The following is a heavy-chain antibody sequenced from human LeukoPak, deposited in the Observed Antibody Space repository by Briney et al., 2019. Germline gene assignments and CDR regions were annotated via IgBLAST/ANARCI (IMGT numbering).Heavy chain of an antibody. V-gene: IGHV3-21*01. CDR3: ARSSERYYYGMDV. CDR2: ISTSSSYI. Sequence: GGSLRLSCAASGFTFSDYSINWVRQAPGKGLEWVSYISTSSSYIYCADSVKGRFTISRDNAKNSMFLQMNSLRAEDTAVYYCARSSERYYYGMDVWGRGTTVTVSS. J-gene: IGHJ6*02. CDR1: GFTFSDYS.